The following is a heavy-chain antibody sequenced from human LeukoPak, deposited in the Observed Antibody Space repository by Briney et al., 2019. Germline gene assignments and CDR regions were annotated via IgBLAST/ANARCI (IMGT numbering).Heavy chain of an antibody. V-gene: IGHV3-30-3*01. J-gene: IGHJ4*02. CDR1: GFTFSSYA. D-gene: IGHD3-22*01. CDR3: ARDKSYYDSSGYPDY. Sequence: GGSLRLSCAASGFTFSSYAMHWVRQAPGKGLGWVGVISYDGSNKYYADSVKGRFTISRDNSKNTLYLQMNSLRAEDTAVYYCARDKSYYDSSGYPDYWGQGTLVTVSS. CDR2: ISYDGSNK.